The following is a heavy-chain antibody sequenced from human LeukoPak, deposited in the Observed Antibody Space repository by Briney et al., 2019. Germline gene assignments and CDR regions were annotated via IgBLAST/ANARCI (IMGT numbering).Heavy chain of an antibody. J-gene: IGHJ6*02. Sequence: GASVKVSCKASGYTFTGYYMHWVRQAPGQGLEWMGWINPNSGGTNYAQKFQGRVTMTRDTSISTAYMELSRLRSDDTAVYYCAREISPAPWFLEWLPTGHYGMDVWGQGTTVTVSS. CDR3: AREISPAPWFLEWLPTGHYGMDV. CDR2: INPNSGGT. V-gene: IGHV1-2*02. D-gene: IGHD3-3*01. CDR1: GYTFTGYY.